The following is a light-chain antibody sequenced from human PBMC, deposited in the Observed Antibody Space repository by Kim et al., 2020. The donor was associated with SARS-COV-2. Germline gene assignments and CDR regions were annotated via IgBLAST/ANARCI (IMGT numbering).Light chain of an antibody. CDR1: QSVSSSY. CDR2: CAS. V-gene: IGKV3-20*01. Sequence: SPGERATLSCMASQSVSSSYLAWYQQKPGQAPRLLIYCASSRATGIPDRFSGSGSGTDFTLTISRLEPEDFAVYYCQQYGSSKLTFGGGTKVDIK. CDR3: QQYGSSKLT. J-gene: IGKJ4*01.